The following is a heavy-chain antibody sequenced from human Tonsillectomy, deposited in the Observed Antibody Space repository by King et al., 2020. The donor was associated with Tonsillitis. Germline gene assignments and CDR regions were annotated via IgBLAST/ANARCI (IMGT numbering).Heavy chain of an antibody. J-gene: IGHJ5*02. D-gene: IGHD2-15*01. CDR3: ASLYCCGGSCYSQGGWFDP. Sequence: VQLQESGPGLVKPSETLSLTCAVSGYSISSGYYWGWIRQPPGKGLEWIGSIYHSGSTYYNPSLKSRVTISVDTSKKQFSLKMCSVTAADTAVYYCASLYCCGGSCYSQGGWFDPCGQGTLVTVSS. V-gene: IGHV4-38-2*01. CDR1: GYSISSGYY. CDR2: IYHSGST.